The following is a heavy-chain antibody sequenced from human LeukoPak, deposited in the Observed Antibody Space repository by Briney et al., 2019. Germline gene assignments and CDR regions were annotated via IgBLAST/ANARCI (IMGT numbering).Heavy chain of an antibody. CDR1: GFTFSTSW. J-gene: IGHJ5*02. Sequence: GGSLRLSCAASGFTFSTSWMGWVRQAPGKGLEWVANIKTDGSEKYYVDSVKGRFTISGDNAKNSLFLQMSSLGGDDTAIYYCATYSRLNGREFQSWGQGTLVTVSS. CDR3: ATYSRLNGREFQS. CDR2: IKTDGSEK. V-gene: IGHV3-7*01. D-gene: IGHD2-8*01.